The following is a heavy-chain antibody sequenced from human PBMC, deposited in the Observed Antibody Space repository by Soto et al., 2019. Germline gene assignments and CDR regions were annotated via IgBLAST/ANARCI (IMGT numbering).Heavy chain of an antibody. CDR1: GYTFTGYY. CDR3: ARDYGDYYGMDV. Sequence: ALVKVSCKASGYTFTGYYMHWVRQAPGQGLEWMGWINPNSGGTNYAQKFQGWVTMTRDTSISTAYMELSRLRSDDTAVYYCARDYGDYYGMDVWGQGTTVTVSS. J-gene: IGHJ6*02. D-gene: IGHD4-17*01. V-gene: IGHV1-2*04. CDR2: INPNSGGT.